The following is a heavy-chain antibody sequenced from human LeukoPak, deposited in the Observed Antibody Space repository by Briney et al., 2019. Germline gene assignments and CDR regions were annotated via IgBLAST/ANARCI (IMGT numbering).Heavy chain of an antibody. CDR3: ARVEQQLVHFDY. D-gene: IGHD6-13*01. V-gene: IGHV4-39*01. CDR1: GGSISSSSYY. CDR2: IYYSGST. Sequence: SETLSLTCTVSGGSISSSSYYWGWIRQPPGKGLEWIGSIYYSGSTYYNPSLKSRVTIYVDTAKNQFSLKLSSVTAADTAVYYCARVEQQLVHFDYWGQGTLVTVSS. J-gene: IGHJ4*02.